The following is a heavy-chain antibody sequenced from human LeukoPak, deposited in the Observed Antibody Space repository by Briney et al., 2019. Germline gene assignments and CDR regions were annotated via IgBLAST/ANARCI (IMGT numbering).Heavy chain of an antibody. V-gene: IGHV3-53*01. CDR1: GLTVSRNY. Sequence: PGGSLRLSCAASGLTVSRNYMSWVRQAPGKGLEWVSVLYSGGSTYYADSVKGRFTVSRDNSKNTLYLQMNSLRTDDTAVYYCARGGSFGPRTLEYWGQGTLVTVSS. J-gene: IGHJ4*02. CDR2: LYSGGST. D-gene: IGHD5-18*01. CDR3: ARGGSFGPRTLEY.